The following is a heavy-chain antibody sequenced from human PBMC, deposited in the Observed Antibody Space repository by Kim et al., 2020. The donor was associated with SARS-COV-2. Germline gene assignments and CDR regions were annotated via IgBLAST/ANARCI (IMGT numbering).Heavy chain of an antibody. CDR3: AREGSGSYNWLDP. D-gene: IGHD3-10*01. V-gene: IGHV1-3*01. J-gene: IGHJ5*02. Sequence: RYSKNFHGRVTFTRDTSATTAYMELTSLTFKDTAVYYCAREGSGSYNWLDPWGQGTLVTVSS.